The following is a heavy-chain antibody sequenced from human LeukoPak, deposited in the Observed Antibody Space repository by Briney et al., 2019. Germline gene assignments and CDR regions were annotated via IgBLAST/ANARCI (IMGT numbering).Heavy chain of an antibody. CDR1: GFTFSTYA. D-gene: IGHD3-3*01. Sequence: PGGSLRLSCAASGFTFSTYAMTGVRQAPGKGLEWVSSITSSGGHTYYADSVRGRFTISRDNSKNTLYLQMKSLRVEDTAIYYCARAPLGMGFDSWGQGALVTVSS. CDR3: ARAPLGMGFDS. V-gene: IGHV3-23*01. J-gene: IGHJ5*01. CDR2: ITSSGGHT.